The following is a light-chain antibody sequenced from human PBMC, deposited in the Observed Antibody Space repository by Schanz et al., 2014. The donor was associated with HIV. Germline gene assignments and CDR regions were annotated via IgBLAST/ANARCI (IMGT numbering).Light chain of an antibody. CDR1: QSVSTR. J-gene: IGKJ1*01. V-gene: IGKV3-15*01. Sequence: ETVMTQSPATLSVSPGEGVTLSCRASQSVSTRSAWYQQKPGQAPRLLISGASTRATGVPARFSGSGSGTEFTLTISSLQSEDFAVYYCQQYSNWPWTFGQGTKVEIK. CDR2: GAS. CDR3: QQYSNWPWT.